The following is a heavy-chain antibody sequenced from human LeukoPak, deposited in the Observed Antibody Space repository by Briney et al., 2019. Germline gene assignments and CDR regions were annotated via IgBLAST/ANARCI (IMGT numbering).Heavy chain of an antibody. V-gene: IGHV3-21*01. CDR1: GFTFSTYS. D-gene: IGHD2-15*01. CDR3: ARGPISVVAALGIFDY. J-gene: IGHJ4*02. CDR2: ISSSNTYI. Sequence: GGSLRLSCAASGFTFSTYSMNWVRQAPGKGLEWVSSISSSNTYIYYADSVKGRFTISRDNAKNSLYLQMNSLRAEDTAVYYCARGPISVVAALGIFDYWGQGTLVTVSS.